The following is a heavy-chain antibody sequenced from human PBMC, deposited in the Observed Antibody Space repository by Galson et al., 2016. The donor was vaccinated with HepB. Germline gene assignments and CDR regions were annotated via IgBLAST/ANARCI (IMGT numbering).Heavy chain of an antibody. D-gene: IGHD4-11*01. CDR2: ISTYNGNT. Sequence: GYSFSNYSIPWVRQAPGQGLEWMGWISTYNGNTDYDQKLHGRLTLTTDASTTTAYLELRSLRFDDTAVYYCARGSTATTPLAYWGQGTLVTVSS. CDR1: GYSFSNYS. CDR3: ARGSTATTPLAY. V-gene: IGHV1-18*01. J-gene: IGHJ4*02.